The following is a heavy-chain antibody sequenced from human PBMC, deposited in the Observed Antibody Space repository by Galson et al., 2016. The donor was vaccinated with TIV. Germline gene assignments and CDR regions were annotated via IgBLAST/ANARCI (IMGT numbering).Heavy chain of an antibody. CDR3: KRAAGKNGASCYATCETFDI. Sequence: CAISGDSVSSDSAAWNWVRQSPSRGLEWLGRTYYRSRWYYDYKVSVKSRITINPDTSKDQFSLQLNSVTPEDTAVYYCKRAAGKNGASCYATCETFDIRGQGTMVTVSS. D-gene: IGHD2-2*01. V-gene: IGHV6-1*01. CDR1: GDSVSSDSAA. CDR2: TYYRSRWYY. J-gene: IGHJ3*02.